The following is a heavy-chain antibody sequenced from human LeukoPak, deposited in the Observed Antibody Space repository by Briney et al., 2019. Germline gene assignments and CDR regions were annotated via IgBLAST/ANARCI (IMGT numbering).Heavy chain of an antibody. J-gene: IGHJ6*03. D-gene: IGHD2-2*02. CDR3: AREGGCSSTSCYTSYYYYYMDV. CDR1: GGSISSGSYY. Sequence: SQTLSLTCTVSGGSISSGSYYWSWIRQPAGKGLEWIGRIYTSGSTNYNPSLKSRVTISVDTSKNQFSLKLSSVTAADTAVYYCAREGGCSSTSCYTSYYYYYMDVWGKGTTVTVSS. CDR2: IYTSGST. V-gene: IGHV4-61*02.